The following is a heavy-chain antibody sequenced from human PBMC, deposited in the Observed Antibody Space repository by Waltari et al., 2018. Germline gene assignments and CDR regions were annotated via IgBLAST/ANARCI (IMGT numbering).Heavy chain of an antibody. CDR1: GFTFDDYA. CDR2: ISWNSGSI. Sequence: EVQLVESGGGLVKPGRSLRLSCAASGFTFDDYAMHWVRQAPGKGMEWVSGISWNSGSIVYADSVKGRFTISRDNAKNSLYLQMNSLRAEDTAFYYCAKAAEIFGVVLLDAFDIWGQGTMVTVSS. D-gene: IGHD3-3*01. CDR3: AKAAEIFGVVLLDAFDI. J-gene: IGHJ3*02. V-gene: IGHV3-9*01.